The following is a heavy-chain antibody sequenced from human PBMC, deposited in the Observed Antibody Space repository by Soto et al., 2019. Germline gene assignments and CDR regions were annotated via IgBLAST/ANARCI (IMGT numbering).Heavy chain of an antibody. CDR2: ISGSGGST. V-gene: IGHV3-23*01. CDR3: AKDSYYYDSSATFDY. D-gene: IGHD3-22*01. Sequence: LRLSCAASGFTFSSYAMSWVRQAPGKGLEWVSAISGSGGSTYYADSVKGRFTISRDNSKNTLYLQMNSLRAEDTAVYYCAKDSYYYDSSATFDYWGQGTLVTVSS. CDR1: GFTFSSYA. J-gene: IGHJ4*02.